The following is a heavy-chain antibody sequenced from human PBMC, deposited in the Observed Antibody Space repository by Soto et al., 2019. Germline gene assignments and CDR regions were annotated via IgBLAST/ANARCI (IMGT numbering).Heavy chain of an antibody. D-gene: IGHD1-7*01. Sequence: GASVKVSCKASGYTFTSYYMNWVRQAPGQGLEWLGIINPSGGNTGYAQKFQGRVTMTRNTSISTAYMELSSLRSEDTAVYYCARQPRGVQLELPYYYGMDVWGQGTTVTVSS. CDR2: INPSGGNT. CDR3: ARQPRGVQLELPYYYGMDV. CDR1: GYTFTSYY. J-gene: IGHJ6*02. V-gene: IGHV1-46*01.